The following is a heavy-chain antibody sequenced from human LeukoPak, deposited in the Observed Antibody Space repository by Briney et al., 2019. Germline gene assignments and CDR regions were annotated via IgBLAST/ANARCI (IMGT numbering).Heavy chain of an antibody. CDR2: ISCSGGST. Sequence: SGGSLRLSCAASGFTFSSYAMSWVRQAPGKGLEWVSAISCSGGSTYYADSVKGRFTISRDNSKNTLYLQMNSLRAEDTAVYYCAKGSGYDLLVIDYWGQGTLVTVSS. CDR3: AKGSGYDLLVIDY. CDR1: GFTFSSYA. J-gene: IGHJ4*02. V-gene: IGHV3-23*01. D-gene: IGHD5-12*01.